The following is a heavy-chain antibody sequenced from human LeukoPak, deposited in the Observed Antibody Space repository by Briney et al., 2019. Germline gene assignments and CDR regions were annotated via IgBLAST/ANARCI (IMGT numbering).Heavy chain of an antibody. CDR3: ARVEEVVINPPGTGNGMDV. Sequence: GGSLRLSCAASGFTFSSYAMHWVRQAPGKGLGWVAVISYDGSNKYYADSVKGRFTISRDNSKNTLYLQMNSLRAEDTSVYYCARVEEVVINPPGTGNGMDVWGQGTTVTVSS. J-gene: IGHJ6*02. V-gene: IGHV3-30-3*01. CDR1: GFTFSSYA. D-gene: IGHD3-22*01. CDR2: ISYDGSNK.